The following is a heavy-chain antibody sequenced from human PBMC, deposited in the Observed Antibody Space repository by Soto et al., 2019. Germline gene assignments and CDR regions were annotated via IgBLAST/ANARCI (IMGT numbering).Heavy chain of an antibody. J-gene: IGHJ4*02. Sequence: PGGSLRLSCAASGSTFDYYAMHWVRQSPGKGLEWVSGISWNSGSIGYADSVKGRFTISRDNAKNSLYLQMNSLRAEDTALYYCAKGSDTAMVDLDYWGQGTLVTVSS. D-gene: IGHD5-18*01. V-gene: IGHV3-9*01. CDR3: AKGSDTAMVDLDY. CDR2: ISWNSGSI. CDR1: GSTFDYYA.